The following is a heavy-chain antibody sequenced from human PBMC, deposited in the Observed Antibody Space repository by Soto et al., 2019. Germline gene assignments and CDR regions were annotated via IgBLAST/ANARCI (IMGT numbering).Heavy chain of an antibody. CDR2: ISGSGGSP. D-gene: IGHD2-2*01. CDR1: GFTFSTYT. CDR3: TKARCSTSNCYVPDY. V-gene: IGHV3-23*01. Sequence: EVQLLESGGGLVQPGGSLRLSCAASGFTFSTYTMSWVRQAPGKGLEWVSAISGSGGSPSYADSVQGRFTISRDNPRNTLYLQMNSLRAEDTAMYYCTKARCSTSNCYVPDYWGQGTRVTDSS. J-gene: IGHJ4*02.